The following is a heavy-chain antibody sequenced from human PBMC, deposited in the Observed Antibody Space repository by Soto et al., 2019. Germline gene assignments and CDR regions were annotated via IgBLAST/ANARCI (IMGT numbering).Heavy chain of an antibody. CDR2: ISYDGSNK. D-gene: IGHD2-2*01. CDR1: GFTFSSYA. Sequence: PGGSLRLSCAASGFTFSSYAMHWVRQAPGKGLEWVAVISYDGSNKSYADSVKGRFTISRDNSKNTLYLQMNSLRAEDTAVYYCARARVVVPAAMPNTYYYYGMDVWGQGTTVTVSS. J-gene: IGHJ6*02. V-gene: IGHV3-30-3*01. CDR3: ARARVVVPAAMPNTYYYYGMDV.